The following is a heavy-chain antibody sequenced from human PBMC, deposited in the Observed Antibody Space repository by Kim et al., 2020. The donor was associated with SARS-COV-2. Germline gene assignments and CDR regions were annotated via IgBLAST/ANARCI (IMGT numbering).Heavy chain of an antibody. CDR2: IRSKAYGGTT. D-gene: IGHD6-13*01. V-gene: IGHV3-49*04. J-gene: IGHJ4*02. CDR3: TRGGSSWASRAY. CDR1: GFTFGDYA. Sequence: GGSLRLSCTASGFTFGDYAMSWVRQAPGKGLEWVGFIRSKAYGGTTEYAASVKGRFTISRDDSKSIAYLQMNSLKTEDTAVYYCTRGGSSWASRAYWGQGALVTVSS.